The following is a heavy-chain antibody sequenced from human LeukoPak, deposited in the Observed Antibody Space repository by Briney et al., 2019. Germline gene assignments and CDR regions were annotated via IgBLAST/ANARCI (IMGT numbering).Heavy chain of an antibody. CDR3: ARQGCSSTSCHFDI. J-gene: IGHJ3*02. CDR2: IYYSGST. D-gene: IGHD2-2*01. V-gene: IGHV4-39*01. Sequence: SETLSLTCTVSGGSISSSSYYWGWIRQPPGKGLEWIGSIYYSGSTYFNPSLKSRVTISVDTSKNQFSLKLSSVTAADTAVYYCARQGCSSTSCHFDIWGQGTMVTVSS. CDR1: GGSISSSSYY.